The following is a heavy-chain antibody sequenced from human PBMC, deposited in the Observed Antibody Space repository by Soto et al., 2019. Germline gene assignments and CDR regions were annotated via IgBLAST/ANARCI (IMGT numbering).Heavy chain of an antibody. V-gene: IGHV3-23*04. CDR2: ISGNGDGT. Sequence: EVKLVESGGGLAQPGGSLRLSCVGSGFTFDSYAISWVRQAPGKGLQWISAISGNGDGTDYAHSVKGRFTISRDNSKHTVHLQMNSLRAEDTALYYCAKDTVGGDSFWSGYYSDGLDVWGQGTMVTVSS. D-gene: IGHD3-3*01. CDR3: AKDTVGGDSFWSGYYSDGLDV. CDR1: GFTFDSYA. J-gene: IGHJ3*01.